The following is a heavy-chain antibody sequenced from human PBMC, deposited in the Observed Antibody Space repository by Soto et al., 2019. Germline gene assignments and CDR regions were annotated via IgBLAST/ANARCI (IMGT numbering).Heavy chain of an antibody. CDR2: IYNTGST. CDR3: ARGGGVTATFDY. CDR1: GGSVSSGSYY. J-gene: IGHJ4*02. V-gene: IGHV4-61*01. Sequence: QVQLQESGPGLVKPSETLSLTCSVSGGSVSSGSYYWSWIRQPPGKGLAWIGYIYNTGSTNYNPSLKSRVTMSVDTSKNQFSLKLTSVTAADTAVYYCARGGGVTATFDYWGRGTLVTVSS. D-gene: IGHD5-18*01.